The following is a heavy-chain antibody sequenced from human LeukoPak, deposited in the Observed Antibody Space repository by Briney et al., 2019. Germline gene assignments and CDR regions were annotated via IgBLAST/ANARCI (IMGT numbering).Heavy chain of an antibody. Sequence: GASVKVSCKASGYTFTSYGISWVRQAPGQGLEWMGWISAYNGNTNYAQKLQGRVTMTTDTSTSTAYMELRSLRSDDTAAYYCAREGSYSSGWYAGDAFDIWGQGTMVTVSS. CDR2: ISAYNGNT. CDR3: AREGSYSSGWYAGDAFDI. J-gene: IGHJ3*02. D-gene: IGHD6-19*01. CDR1: GYTFTSYG. V-gene: IGHV1-18*01.